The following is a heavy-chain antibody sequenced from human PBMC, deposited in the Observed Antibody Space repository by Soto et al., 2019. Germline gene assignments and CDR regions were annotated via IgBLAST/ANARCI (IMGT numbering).Heavy chain of an antibody. CDR3: AIRMYSTRWSYLDY. Sequence: EMQLLESGGGLVQAGGSLRLSCAASGFTVSSYALNWVRQAPGKGLEWVSGISASTYYADSVKGRFTLSRDPSKNTLYLQMNSLRAEDTAIYFCAIRMYSTRWSYLDYWGQGTLVTVSS. V-gene: IGHV3-23*01. CDR2: ISAST. CDR1: GFTVSSYA. D-gene: IGHD6-13*01. J-gene: IGHJ4*02.